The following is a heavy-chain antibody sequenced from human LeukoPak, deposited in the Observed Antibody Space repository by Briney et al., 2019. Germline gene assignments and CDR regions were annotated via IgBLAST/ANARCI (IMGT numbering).Heavy chain of an antibody. D-gene: IGHD6-19*01. V-gene: IGHV1-3*01. CDR2: FNSDTGNT. CDR3: VRGGPNKSGWTLDY. Sequence: ASVKVSCKASGYTLTNYAIHWVRQAPGQRLEWMGWFNSDTGNTEYSQKFQGRVSISRDTSANTAYMELNRLRPEDTAVFYCVRGGPNKSGWTLDYWGQGTLVTVSS. J-gene: IGHJ4*02. CDR1: GYTLTNYA.